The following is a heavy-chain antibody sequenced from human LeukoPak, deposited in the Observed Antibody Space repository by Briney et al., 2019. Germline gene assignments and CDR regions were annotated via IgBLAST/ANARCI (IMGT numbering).Heavy chain of an antibody. V-gene: IGHV3-49*04. CDR1: GFTFGDYA. J-gene: IGHJ4*02. Sequence: GGSLRLSCTASGFTFGDYAMSWVRQAPGKGLEWVGFIRSKAYGGTTEYAASVKGRFTISRDDSKSIAYLQMNSLKTEDTAVYYCTRDGEEYSSSSWDYWGQGTLVTVSS. D-gene: IGHD6-6*01. CDR2: IRSKAYGGTT. CDR3: TRDGEEYSSSSWDY.